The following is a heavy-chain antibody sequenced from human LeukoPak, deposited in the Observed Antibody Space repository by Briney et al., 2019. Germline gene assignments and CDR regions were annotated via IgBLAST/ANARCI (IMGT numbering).Heavy chain of an antibody. J-gene: IGHJ4*02. CDR3: ARRHGRCSDGSCYYPDY. V-gene: IGHV1-8*01. Sequence: ASVKVSCKASGYTFTSYDINWVRQATGQGLEWMGWMNPNSGNTGYAQKFQGRVTMTRNSSITTAYMELSSLRSENTAVYYCARRHGRCSDGSCYYPDYWGQGALVTVSS. CDR2: MNPNSGNT. D-gene: IGHD2-15*01. CDR1: GYTFTSYD.